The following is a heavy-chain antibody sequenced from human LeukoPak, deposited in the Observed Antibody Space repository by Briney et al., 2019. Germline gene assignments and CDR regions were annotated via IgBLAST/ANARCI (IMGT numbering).Heavy chain of an antibody. CDR3: ARHSGWMFLY. CDR2: IYHSGST. D-gene: IGHD3-10*02. V-gene: IGHV4-38-2*02. CDR1: GYSISSGYY. Sequence: SETLSLTCTVSGYSISSGYYWGWIRQPPGKGLEWIGSIYHSGSTYYNPSLKSRVTISVDTSKNQFSLKLSSVTAADTAVFYCARHSGWMFLYWGQGTLVTVSS. J-gene: IGHJ1*01.